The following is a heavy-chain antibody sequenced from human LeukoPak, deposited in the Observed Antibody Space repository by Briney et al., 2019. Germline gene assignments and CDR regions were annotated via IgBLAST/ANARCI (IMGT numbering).Heavy chain of an antibody. Sequence: SETLSLACAVSGGSISSSNWWSWVRQPPGKGLEWIGEIYHSGSTNYNPPLKSRVTISVDRSKNQFSLKLSSVTAADTAVYYCARGSLKGDILTGYYYFDYWGQGTLVTVSS. CDR1: GGSISSSNW. V-gene: IGHV4-4*02. CDR3: ARGSLKGDILTGYYYFDY. J-gene: IGHJ4*02. D-gene: IGHD3-9*01. CDR2: IYHSGST.